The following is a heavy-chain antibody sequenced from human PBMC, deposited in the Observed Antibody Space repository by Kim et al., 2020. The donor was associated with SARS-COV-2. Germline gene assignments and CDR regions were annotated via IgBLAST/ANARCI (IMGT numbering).Heavy chain of an antibody. V-gene: IGHV7-4-1*02. CDR3: AGLVYTAMGLGWWFDP. CDR2: INTNTGNP. Sequence: ASVKVSCKASGYTFTSYAMNWVRQAPGQGLEWMGWINTNTGNPTYAQGFTGRFVFSLDTSVSTAYLQISSLKAEDTAVYYCAGLVYTAMGLGWWFDPWGQGTLVTVS. D-gene: IGHD5-18*01. CDR1: GYTFTSYA. J-gene: IGHJ5*02.